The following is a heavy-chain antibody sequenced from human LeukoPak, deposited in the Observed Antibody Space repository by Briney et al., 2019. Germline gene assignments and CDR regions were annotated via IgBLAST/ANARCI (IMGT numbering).Heavy chain of an antibody. CDR3: ARRGYCSGGACQVPFGY. CDR2: IYYSGST. V-gene: IGHV4-39*01. CDR1: GGSIISSNYY. D-gene: IGHD2-15*01. J-gene: IGHJ4*02. Sequence: PSETLSLTCTVSGGSIISSNYYWGWIRQPPGKGLEWIGSIYYSGSTYYNSSLRSRVTISVDTSKNQFSLKLTSVTAADTAVYYCARRGYCSGGACQVPFGYWGRGILVTVSS.